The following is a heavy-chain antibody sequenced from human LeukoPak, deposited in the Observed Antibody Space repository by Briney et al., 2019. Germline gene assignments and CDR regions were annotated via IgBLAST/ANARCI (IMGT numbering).Heavy chain of an antibody. D-gene: IGHD3-22*01. CDR3: ATRDSGYYYVYDY. V-gene: IGHV5-51*01. J-gene: IGHJ4*02. CDR2: IYPGDSDT. Sequence: GGSLHIYCKCSRYRLTNYWLGWARHMPGKGLDWMGIIYPGDSDTRYSLSFQGQVTISADKSISTAYLQWSSLKASNTAMYDCATRDSGYYYVYDYWGQGTLVTVSS. CDR1: RYRLTNYW.